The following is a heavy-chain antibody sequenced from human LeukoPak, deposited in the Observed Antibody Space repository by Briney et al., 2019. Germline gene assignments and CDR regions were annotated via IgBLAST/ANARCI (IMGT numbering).Heavy chain of an antibody. V-gene: IGHV3-21*04. CDR3: ARTPPSGGYCSGGSCSGDY. Sequence: PGGSLRLSCAASGFTFSTYIMNWVRQTPGKGLEWVSSIGTSTSYIYYADSVKGRFTISRDNSKNTLYLQMNSLRAEDTAVYYCARTPPSGGYCSGGSCSGDYWGQGTLVTVSS. J-gene: IGHJ4*02. D-gene: IGHD2-15*01. CDR1: GFTFSTYI. CDR2: IGTSTSYI.